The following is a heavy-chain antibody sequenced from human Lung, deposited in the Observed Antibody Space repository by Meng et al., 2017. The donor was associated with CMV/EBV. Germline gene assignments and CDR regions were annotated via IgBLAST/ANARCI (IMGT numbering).Heavy chain of an antibody. V-gene: IGHV1-18*01. Sequence: QLGQSGDELRKPRGAVRVSCKASAYSFTHHGISWIRQAPRQGRECMECISSYNGDTNYAQKFQGKVTMTTDTSTCIAYMDLRSLRSDDTAVYYCARDPSNTSGRDAYFDYWGQGTLVTVSS. J-gene: IGHJ4*02. CDR2: ISSYNGDT. D-gene: IGHD6-19*01. CDR3: ARDPSNTSGRDAYFDY. CDR1: AYSFTHHG.